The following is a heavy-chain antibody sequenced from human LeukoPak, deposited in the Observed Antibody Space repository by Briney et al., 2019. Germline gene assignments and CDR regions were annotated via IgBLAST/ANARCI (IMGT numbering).Heavy chain of an antibody. V-gene: IGHV4-4*07. J-gene: IGHJ2*01. D-gene: IGHD1-26*01. CDR1: GGSFSSYY. CDR3: ARDRLGATGHWRIDV. Sequence: PSETLSLTCTVSGGSFSSYYWTWIRQPAGKGLEWIGRIYNSGTTNYSPSLESRFTMSLDTSKNRFSLSLSSVTVEDTAVYYCARDRLGATGHWRIDVWGRGTLVTVSS. CDR2: IYNSGTT.